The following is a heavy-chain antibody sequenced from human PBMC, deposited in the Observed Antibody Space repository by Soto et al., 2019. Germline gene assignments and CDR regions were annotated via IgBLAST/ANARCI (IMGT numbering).Heavy chain of an antibody. J-gene: IGHJ6*02. CDR3: ARVLSWASYYDFWSGYYNYYYYGMDV. V-gene: IGHV1-8*01. D-gene: IGHD3-3*01. Sequence: QVQLVQSGAEVKKPGASVKVSCKASGYTFTSYDINWVRQATGQGLEWMGWMNPNSGNTGYAQKFQGRVTMTRNTSISTDYMELRSLRSEDTAVYYCARVLSWASYYDFWSGYYNYYYYGMDVWGQGTTVTVSS. CDR1: GYTFTSYD. CDR2: MNPNSGNT.